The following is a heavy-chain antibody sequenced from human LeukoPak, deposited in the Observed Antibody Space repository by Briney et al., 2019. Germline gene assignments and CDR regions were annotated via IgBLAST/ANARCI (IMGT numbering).Heavy chain of an antibody. CDR1: GFAFNNYA. CDR2: ISSSSSYI. J-gene: IGHJ4*02. V-gene: IGHV3-21*01. CDR3: ARVGYSYGSPIDY. D-gene: IGHD5-18*01. Sequence: GGSLRLSCAASGFAFNNYAMSWVRQAPGKGLEWVSSISSSSSYIYYADSVKGRFTISRDNAKNSLYLQMNSLRAEDTAVYYCARVGYSYGSPIDYWGQGTLVTVSS.